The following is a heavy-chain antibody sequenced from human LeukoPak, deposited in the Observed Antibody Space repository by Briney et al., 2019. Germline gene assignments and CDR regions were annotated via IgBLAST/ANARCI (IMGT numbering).Heavy chain of an antibody. CDR3: ASERGYSYGACDY. CDR1: GFTVSSNY. D-gene: IGHD5-18*01. Sequence: GGSLRLSCAASGFTVSSNYMSWVRQAPGKGLEWVSVIYSGGSTYYADSVKGRCTISRDNSKNTLYLQMNSLRAEDTAVYYCASERGYSYGACDYWRQGTLVTVSS. CDR2: IYSGGST. V-gene: IGHV3-66*01. J-gene: IGHJ4*02.